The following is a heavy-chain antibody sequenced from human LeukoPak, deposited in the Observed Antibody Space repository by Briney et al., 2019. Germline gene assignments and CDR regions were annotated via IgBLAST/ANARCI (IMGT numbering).Heavy chain of an antibody. CDR3: ANPFSTPRSNYYIDV. V-gene: IGHV3-23*01. CDR1: GFTFSSYA. Sequence: GGSLRLSCAASGFTFSSYAMSWVRHAPGKGREWVSAISGSGGSTYYADSVKGRFTISRDNSKSTLYLQMNSLRAEDTAVYYCANPFSTPRSNYYIDVWGKGTTVTVSS. J-gene: IGHJ6*03. CDR2: ISGSGGST. D-gene: IGHD2-2*01.